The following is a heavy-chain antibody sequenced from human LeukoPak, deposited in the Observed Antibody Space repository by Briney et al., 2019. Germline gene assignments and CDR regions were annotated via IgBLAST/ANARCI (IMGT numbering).Heavy chain of an antibody. CDR1: GGSISSGSYY. J-gene: IGHJ3*02. CDR2: VYTSGST. D-gene: IGHD5-24*01. Sequence: SQTLSLTCTVSGGSISSGSYYWSCIRQPAGKGLEWIGRVYTSGSTNYNPSLKSRVTISVDTSKNQFSLKLSSVTAADTAVYYCAMRRVEMATIYAFDIWGQGTMVTVSS. V-gene: IGHV4-61*02. CDR3: AMRRVEMATIYAFDI.